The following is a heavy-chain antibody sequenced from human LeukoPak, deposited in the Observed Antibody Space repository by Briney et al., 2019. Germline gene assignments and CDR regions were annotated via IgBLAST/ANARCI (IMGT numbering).Heavy chain of an antibody. CDR3: AQTTDQYSYGHY. J-gene: IGHJ4*02. CDR2: IYWNNDN. V-gene: IGHV2-5*01. Sequence: SGPTLVKPTQTLTLTCTFSGFSLTTDGVGVAWFRQPPGKALEWLALIYWNNDNRYNPSLRSRLTVTKDTSKNQVVLTMTNMDPVDTATYYCAQTTDQYSYGHYWGQGTLVTVSS. D-gene: IGHD5-18*01. CDR1: GFSLTTDGVG.